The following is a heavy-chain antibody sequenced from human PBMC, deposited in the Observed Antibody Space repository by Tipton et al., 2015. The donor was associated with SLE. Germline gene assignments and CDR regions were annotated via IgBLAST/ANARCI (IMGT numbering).Heavy chain of an antibody. CDR2: ISWNSGSV. CDR1: GFTFEDYA. Sequence: SLRLSCSASGFTFEDYAMHWVRQAPGKGLEWVSGISWNSGSVHYADSVKGRFTISRDNAKNSLYLQMNSLRAEDTAVYYCARGGRKRGYSGYDNAFDIWGQGTMVTVSS. D-gene: IGHD5-12*01. V-gene: IGHV3-9*01. CDR3: ARGGRKRGYSGYDNAFDI. J-gene: IGHJ3*02.